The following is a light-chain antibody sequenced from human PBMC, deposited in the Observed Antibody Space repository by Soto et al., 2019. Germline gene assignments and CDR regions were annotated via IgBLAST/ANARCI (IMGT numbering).Light chain of an antibody. CDR2: DAS. CDR3: QQANSVP. J-gene: IGKJ4*01. V-gene: IGKV1-33*01. CDR1: QDISNY. Sequence: DIQMTQSPSSLSASVGDRVTITCQASQDISNYLNWYQQKPGKAPKLLIYDASNLETGVPSRFSGSGSGTDFTLTISSLQPEHLATYYCQQANSVPFGGGTKVDIK.